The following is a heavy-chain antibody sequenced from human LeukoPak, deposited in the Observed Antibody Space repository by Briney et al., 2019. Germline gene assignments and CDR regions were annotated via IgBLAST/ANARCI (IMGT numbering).Heavy chain of an antibody. CDR3: ARLWGYDYGDRRGDY. J-gene: IGHJ4*02. CDR1: GRSFSGYY. V-gene: IGHV4-34*01. CDR2: INHSGST. D-gene: IGHD4-17*01. Sequence: ASETLSLTCAVYGRSFSGYYWSWIRQPPGKGLEWIGEINHSGSTNYNPSLKSRVTISVDTSKNQFSLKLSSVTAADTAVYYCARLWGYDYGDRRGDYWGQGTLVTVSS.